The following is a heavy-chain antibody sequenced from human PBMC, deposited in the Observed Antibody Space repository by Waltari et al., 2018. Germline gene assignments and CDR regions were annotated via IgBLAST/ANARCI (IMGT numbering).Heavy chain of an antibody. V-gene: IGHV3-23*04. CDR3: AKSSGSYYEVFDY. D-gene: IGHD1-26*01. CDR2: ISGSGGTT. CDR1: GFAFANEG. J-gene: IGHJ4*02. Sequence: EVRLVESGGGLVQPGGYLRLSCAAAGFAFANEGMSWVRQAPGKGLECVSSISGSGGTTYYADSVKGRFTMSKDNSKNTLFLQMNSLRVDDTADYYCAKSSGSYYEVFDYWGRGTLVTVSS.